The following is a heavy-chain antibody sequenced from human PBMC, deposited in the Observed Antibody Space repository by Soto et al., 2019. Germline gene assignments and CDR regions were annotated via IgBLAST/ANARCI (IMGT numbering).Heavy chain of an antibody. CDR2: IYYSGST. Sequence: SETLSLTCTVSGGSISSSSYYWGWIRQPPGKGLEWIGSIYYSGSTYYNPSLKSRVTISVDTSKNQFSLKLSSVTAADTAVYYCARRDFGVVIIGGNGFDPWGQGTLVTVSS. CDR1: GGSISSSSYY. D-gene: IGHD3-3*01. V-gene: IGHV4-39*01. CDR3: ARRDFGVVIIGGNGFDP. J-gene: IGHJ5*02.